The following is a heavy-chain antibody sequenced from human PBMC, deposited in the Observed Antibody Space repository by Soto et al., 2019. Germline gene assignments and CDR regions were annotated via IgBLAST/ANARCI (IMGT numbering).Heavy chain of an antibody. CDR3: ARLGLYCSSTSCYEDGYYYYMDV. Sequence: SETLSLTCTVSGGSISSYYWSWIRQPPGKGLEWIGYIYYSGSTNYNPSLKSRVTISVDTSKNQFSLKLSSVTAADTAVYYCARLGLYCSSTSCYEDGYYYYMDVWGKGTTVTVSS. CDR1: GGSISSYY. V-gene: IGHV4-59*08. CDR2: IYYSGST. J-gene: IGHJ6*03. D-gene: IGHD2-2*01.